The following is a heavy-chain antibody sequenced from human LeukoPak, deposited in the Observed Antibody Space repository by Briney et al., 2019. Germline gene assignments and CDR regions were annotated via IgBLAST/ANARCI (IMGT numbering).Heavy chain of an antibody. V-gene: IGHV4-39*01. Sequence: TSETLSLTCTVSGGSISSSSAYWGWIRQPPGKGLEWIGSIYYSKNTYYNPSLKSRVTISADTSKNQFSLRLDSVSAADTAAYYCASPRGFSYGYFDHWGQGSLVTVSS. CDR3: ASPRGFSYGYFDH. CDR2: IYYSKNT. CDR1: GGSISSSSAY. D-gene: IGHD5-18*01. J-gene: IGHJ4*02.